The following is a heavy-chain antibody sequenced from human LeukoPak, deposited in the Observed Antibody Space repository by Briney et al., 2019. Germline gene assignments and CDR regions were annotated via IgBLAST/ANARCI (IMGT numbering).Heavy chain of an antibody. Sequence: PGGSLRLSCAASGFTFSSYGMHWVRQAPGKGLEWVAVIWYDGSNENYADSVKGRFTISRDNSKNTLYLQMNSLRAEDTAVYYCARAGDLVGANMDYWGQGTLVTVSS. CDR3: ARAGDLVGANMDY. CDR1: GFTFSSYG. CDR2: IWYDGSNE. J-gene: IGHJ4*02. V-gene: IGHV3-33*01. D-gene: IGHD1-26*01.